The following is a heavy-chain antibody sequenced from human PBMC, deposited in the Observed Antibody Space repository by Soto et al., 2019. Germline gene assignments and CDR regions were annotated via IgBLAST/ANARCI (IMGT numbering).Heavy chain of an antibody. V-gene: IGHV3-33*01. Sequence: QVQLVESGGGVVQPGRSLRLSCAASGFTFSSYGMHWVRQAPGKGLEWVAVIWYDGSNKYYADSVKGRFTISRDNSKNTLYLKMNSLRAEDTAVYYCARGGGTFAYGGQGPLFTVSS. CDR1: GFTFSSYG. D-gene: IGHD1-26*01. CDR2: IWYDGSNK. CDR3: ARGGGTFAY. J-gene: IGHJ4*02.